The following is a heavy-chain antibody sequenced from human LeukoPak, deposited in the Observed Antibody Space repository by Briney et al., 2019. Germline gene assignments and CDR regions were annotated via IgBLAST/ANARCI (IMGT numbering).Heavy chain of an antibody. Sequence: SDTLSLTCTVSRGSISGAYWTWIRQSPGGGLEWIGYIHDSGRTDYNPSLGSRITISMGTSKSQFSLRLRSVTAADTAVYYCARAQWLPIDCYNEWGQGTVVTVSS. CDR3: ARAQWLPIDCYNE. D-gene: IGHD6-19*01. CDR2: IHDSGRT. V-gene: IGHV4-59*07. CDR1: RGSISGAY. J-gene: IGHJ3*01.